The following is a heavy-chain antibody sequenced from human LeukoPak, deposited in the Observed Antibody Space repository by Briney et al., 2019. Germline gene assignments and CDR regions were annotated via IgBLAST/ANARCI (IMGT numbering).Heavy chain of an antibody. D-gene: IGHD4-23*01. CDR1: GFTFTNYC. J-gene: IGHJ4*02. CDR3: ARGCTVVTVIEY. V-gene: IGHV3-74*01. CDR2: INNDGSGT. Sequence: GGSLRLSCAASGFTFTNYCMHWVRQAPGKGLVWVSRINNDGSGTTYADSVKGRFTISRDNAKNTLYLQMNSLRVEDTAVYYCARGCTVVTVIEYCGQGTLVTASS.